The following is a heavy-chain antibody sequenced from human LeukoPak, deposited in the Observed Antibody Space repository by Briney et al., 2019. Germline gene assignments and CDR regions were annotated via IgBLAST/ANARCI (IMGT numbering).Heavy chain of an antibody. J-gene: IGHJ6*03. D-gene: IGHD2-21*02. CDR2: ISAYNGNT. Sequence: GASVKVSCKASGYTFTSYGISWVRQAPGQGLEWMGWISAYNGNTNYAQKLQGRVTMTTDTSTSTAYMELRSLRSDDTAVYYCARENIVVVTAVYYYYYMDVWGKGTTVTVSS. CDR3: ARENIVVVTAVYYYYYMDV. CDR1: GYTFTSYG. V-gene: IGHV1-18*01.